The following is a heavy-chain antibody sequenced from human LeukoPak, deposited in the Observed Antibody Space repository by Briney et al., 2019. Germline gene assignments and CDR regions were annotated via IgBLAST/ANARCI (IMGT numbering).Heavy chain of an antibody. Sequence: GGSLRLSCAVSGFTFSSYSMNWVRQAPGKGLEWVSSISSTSSYIYYADSVKGRFTISRDNAKNSLYLQMNSLRAEDTAVYYCARGLIAAADYYFDYWGQGTLVTVSS. CDR3: ARGLIAAADYYFDY. V-gene: IGHV3-21*01. CDR1: GFTFSSYS. CDR2: ISSTSSYI. J-gene: IGHJ4*02. D-gene: IGHD6-13*01.